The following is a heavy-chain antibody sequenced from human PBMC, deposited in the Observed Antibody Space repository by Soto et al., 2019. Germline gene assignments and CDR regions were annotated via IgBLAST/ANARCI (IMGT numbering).Heavy chain of an antibody. CDR2: ISAYNGNT. CDR1: GYTFTSYG. D-gene: IGHD3-9*01. J-gene: IGHJ4*02. CDR3: ARDYDILTGYSTLMDC. Sequence: GASVKVSCKASGYTFTSYGISWVRQAPGQGLEWMGWISAYNGNTNYAQKLQGRVTMTTDTSTSTAYMELRSLRSDDTAVYYCARDYDILTGYSTLMDCWGQGTLVTVSS. V-gene: IGHV1-18*01.